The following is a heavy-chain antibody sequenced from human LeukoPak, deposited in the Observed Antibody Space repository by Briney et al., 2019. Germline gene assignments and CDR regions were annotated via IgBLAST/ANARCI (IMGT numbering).Heavy chain of an antibody. CDR3: ARDSHCSSTSCYFVPYYYYYGMDV. CDR2: TYYRSKWYN. J-gene: IGHJ6*04. V-gene: IGHV6-1*01. D-gene: IGHD2-2*01. CDR1: GDSVSSNSAA. Sequence: SQTLSLTCAISGDSVSSNSAAWNWIRQSPSRGLEWLGGTYYRSKWYNDYAVSVKSRITINPDTSKNQFSLQLNSVTPEDTAVYYCARDSHCSSTSCYFVPYYYYYGMDVWGKGTTVTVSS.